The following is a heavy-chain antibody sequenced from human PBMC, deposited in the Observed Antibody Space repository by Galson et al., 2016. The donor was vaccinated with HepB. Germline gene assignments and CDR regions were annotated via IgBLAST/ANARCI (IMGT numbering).Heavy chain of an antibody. Sequence: SLRLSCAASGFIFSNYAMYWVRQTPGKGLEWVAFIWYDGSKKYYADSVKGRLTISRDNPRDTLYLQMNSLRAEDTAVYFCARWNNGNSLDYWGQRILVTVSS. D-gene: IGHD1/OR15-1a*01. CDR1: GFIFSNYA. CDR2: IWYDGSKK. V-gene: IGHV3-33*07. J-gene: IGHJ4*02. CDR3: ARWNNGNSLDY.